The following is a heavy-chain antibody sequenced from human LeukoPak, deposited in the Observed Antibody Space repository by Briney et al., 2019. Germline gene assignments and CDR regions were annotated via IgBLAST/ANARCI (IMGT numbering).Heavy chain of an antibody. CDR1: GGSLSSYY. J-gene: IGHJ4*02. Sequence: SETLSLTCIVSGGSLSSYYWSWIRQPPGKGLEWIGHIYYSGSTNYNPSLMSRVTISVDTSKNQFSLKLSSVTAADTAVYYCARVAYSYFDYWGQGTLVTVSS. D-gene: IGHD5-18*01. CDR3: ARVAYSYFDY. V-gene: IGHV4-59*01. CDR2: IYYSGST.